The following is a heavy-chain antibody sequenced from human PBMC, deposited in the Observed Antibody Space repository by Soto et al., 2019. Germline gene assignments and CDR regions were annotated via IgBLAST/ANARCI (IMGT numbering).Heavy chain of an antibody. J-gene: IGHJ3*02. V-gene: IGHV1-69*02. Sequence: SVKVSWKASGGTFSSYTISWVRQAPGQGLEWMGRIIPILGIANYAQKFQGRVTITADKSTSTAYMELSSLRSEDTAVYYCARPVTFWSGYYGRQDAFDIWGQGTMVTVSS. CDR3: ARPVTFWSGYYGRQDAFDI. D-gene: IGHD3-3*01. CDR2: IIPILGIA. CDR1: GGTFSSYT.